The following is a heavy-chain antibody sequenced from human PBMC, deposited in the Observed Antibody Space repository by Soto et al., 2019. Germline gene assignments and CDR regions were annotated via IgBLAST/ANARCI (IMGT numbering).Heavy chain of an antibody. CDR3: ARGDCEDILVVVGARPGEYGIDI. CDR2: IYPGDSDT. J-gene: IGHJ6*02. V-gene: IGHV5-51*01. Sequence: GESLKISCQGPGYSFTSYWIGWVRQMPGKGLEWMGIIYPGDSDTSYSPSFQGQVTISADKSISTAYLQWSSLKASDTAMYYCARGDCEDILVVVGARPGEYGIDIWGQGTTVTVSS. D-gene: IGHD2-15*01. CDR1: GYSFTSYW.